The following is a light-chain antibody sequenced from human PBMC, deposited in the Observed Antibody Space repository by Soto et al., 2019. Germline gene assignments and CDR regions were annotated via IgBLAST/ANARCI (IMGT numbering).Light chain of an antibody. CDR2: DAS. CDR3: QQYENLHT. CDR1: QNINNY. Sequence: DIQMTQSPSSLSASVGDRVTITCQASQNINNYLNRYQQKPGRAPKLLIYDASNLEAGVPSRFRGSGSETDFTFTISRLQPEDIATYYCQQYENLHTFGQGTRLEIK. V-gene: IGKV1-33*01. J-gene: IGKJ5*01.